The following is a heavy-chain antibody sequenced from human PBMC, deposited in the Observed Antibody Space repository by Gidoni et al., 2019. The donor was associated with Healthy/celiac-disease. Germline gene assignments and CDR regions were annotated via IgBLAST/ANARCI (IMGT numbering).Heavy chain of an antibody. V-gene: IGHV3-33*01. D-gene: IGHD3-16*01. CDR3: TRNPTSAYYYYAMDV. CDR1: GFTVTIFG. J-gene: IGHJ6*02. CDR2: IWYDATNK. Sequence: QVHLVESGGAVVQPGRSLRLPCASPGFTVTIFGMHWVRQAPGKGLGWVAVIWYDATNKYYADSVKGRFTISRDNSKNTLDLQMNSLRVEDSAVYYCTRNPTSAYYYYAMDVWGQGTTVIVSS.